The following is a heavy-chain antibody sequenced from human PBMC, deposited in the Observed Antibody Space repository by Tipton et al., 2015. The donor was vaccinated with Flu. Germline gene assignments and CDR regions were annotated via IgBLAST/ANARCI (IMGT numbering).Heavy chain of an antibody. J-gene: IGHJ4*02. CDR1: GDSMTSSRYY. V-gene: IGHV4-39*07. CDR2: ISHTGT. CDR3: ARESPPDY. Sequence: TLSLTCSVSGDSMTSSRYYWGWIRQPPGKGLEWIGSISHTGTYYKPSLRTRAAISADRSKNQFSLELTSVTAADTAVYYCARESPPDYWGQGILVTVSS.